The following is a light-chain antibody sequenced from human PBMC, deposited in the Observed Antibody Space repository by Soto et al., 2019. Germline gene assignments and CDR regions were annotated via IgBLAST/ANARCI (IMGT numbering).Light chain of an antibody. V-gene: IGLV2-14*01. CDR3: ASFTSISTYV. J-gene: IGLJ1*01. CDR1: INDIGGYGY. CDR2: EAT. Sequence: QSALTQPASVSGSPGQSITISCTGTINDIGGYGYVSWYQHHPGTAPRLLIYEATYRPSGVSERFSGSKSGFTASLTISGLQAEDESHYYCASFTSISTYVFGTGTKVTVL.